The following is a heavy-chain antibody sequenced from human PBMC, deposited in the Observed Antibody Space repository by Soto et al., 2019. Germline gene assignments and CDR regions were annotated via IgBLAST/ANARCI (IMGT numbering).Heavy chain of an antibody. V-gene: IGHV3-23*01. J-gene: IGHJ4*02. CDR3: ASRSSGWYIDY. Sequence: EVQLLESGGDLVQPGGSLRLSCAASGFTFSSYAMNWVRQAPGKGLEWVSVISGSGSSTYYADSVKGRFTISRDNSQKTLYLQMKSLRAEDTAVYYCASRSSGWYIDYWGQRTLVTVSS. D-gene: IGHD6-19*01. CDR2: ISGSGSST. CDR1: GFTFSSYA.